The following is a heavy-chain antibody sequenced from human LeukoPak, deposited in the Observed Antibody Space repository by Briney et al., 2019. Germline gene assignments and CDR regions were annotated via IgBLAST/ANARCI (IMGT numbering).Heavy chain of an antibody. Sequence: SVKVSCKASGYTFTSYGISWVRQAPGQGLEWMGRIIPIFGTANYAQKFQGRVTITTDESTSTAYMELSSLRSEDTAVYYCARDLGDGYNDVDYWGQGTLVTVSS. CDR3: ARDLGDGYNDVDY. CDR2: IIPIFGTA. D-gene: IGHD5-24*01. V-gene: IGHV1-69*05. J-gene: IGHJ4*02. CDR1: GYTFTSYG.